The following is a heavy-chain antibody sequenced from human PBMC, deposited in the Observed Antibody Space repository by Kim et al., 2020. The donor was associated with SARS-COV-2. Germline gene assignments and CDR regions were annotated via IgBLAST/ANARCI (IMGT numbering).Heavy chain of an antibody. Sequence: SETLSLTCTVSGGSVSSGSYFWSWIRQPPGKGLEWIGYIYYSGNTNYNPSLKSRVTMSVDTSKNQFSLKLRSVTAADTAVYYCARAPNDFWSGYPYYFDYGGQGTLVTVSS. V-gene: IGHV4-61*01. CDR3: ARAPNDFWSGYPYYFDY. CDR1: GGSVSSGSYF. D-gene: IGHD3-3*01. CDR2: IYYSGNT. J-gene: IGHJ4*02.